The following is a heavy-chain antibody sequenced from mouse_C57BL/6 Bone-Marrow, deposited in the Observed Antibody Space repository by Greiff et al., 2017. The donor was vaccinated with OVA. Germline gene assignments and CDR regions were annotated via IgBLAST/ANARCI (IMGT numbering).Heavy chain of an antibody. Sequence: VQLQQSGAELARPGASVKMSCKASGYTFTSYTMHWVKQRPGQGLEWIGYINPSSGYTKYNQKFKDKATLTADKSSSTAYMQLSSVTSEDPAVYYCARGFWFAYWGQGTLGTVSA. CDR3: ARGFWFAY. J-gene: IGHJ3*01. V-gene: IGHV1-4*01. CDR1: GYTFTSYT. CDR2: INPSSGYT.